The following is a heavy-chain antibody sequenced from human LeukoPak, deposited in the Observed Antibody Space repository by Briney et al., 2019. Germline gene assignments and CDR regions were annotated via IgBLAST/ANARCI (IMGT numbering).Heavy chain of an antibody. V-gene: IGHV4-59*06. J-gene: IGHJ6*02. Sequence: PSETLSLTCTVSGGPISSYYWSWIRQHPGKGLEWIGYIYYSGSTYYNPSLKSRVTISVDSSKNQFSLKLSSVTAADTAVYYCARGSPVESDYYYYGMDVWGQGTTVTVSS. CDR2: IYYSGST. CDR3: ARGSPVESDYYYYGMDV. CDR1: GGPISSYY. D-gene: IGHD2-15*01.